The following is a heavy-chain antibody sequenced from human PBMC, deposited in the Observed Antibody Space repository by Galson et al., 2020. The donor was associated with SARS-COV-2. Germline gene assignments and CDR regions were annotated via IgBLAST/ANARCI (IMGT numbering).Heavy chain of an antibody. CDR2: IYYSGST. V-gene: IGHV4-59*01. Sequence: SETLSLTCTVSGGSINSYYWSWIRQPPGKGLEWIGHIYYSGSTTYIPSLKSRVTISVDTSKNQFSLKLSSVTAADTAVDYCARGRDTSPIVWGQGTLVTVSS. CDR3: ARGRDTSPIV. J-gene: IGHJ4*02. CDR1: GGSINSYY. D-gene: IGHD2-15*01.